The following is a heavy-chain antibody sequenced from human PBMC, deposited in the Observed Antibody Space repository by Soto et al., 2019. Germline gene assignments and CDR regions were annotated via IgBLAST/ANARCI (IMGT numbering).Heavy chain of an antibody. D-gene: IGHD6-19*01. CDR1: GFTFSNYA. CDR3: AKVGVQWLIQYYFDY. Sequence: PGGSLRLSCAASGFTFSNYAMSWVRQAPGKGLEWVSTISGSGSSTYYADSVKGRFTISRDNSKNTLYLQMNSLRAEDTAVYYCAKVGVQWLIQYYFDYWGQGTLVTVSS. V-gene: IGHV3-23*01. J-gene: IGHJ4*02. CDR2: ISGSGSST.